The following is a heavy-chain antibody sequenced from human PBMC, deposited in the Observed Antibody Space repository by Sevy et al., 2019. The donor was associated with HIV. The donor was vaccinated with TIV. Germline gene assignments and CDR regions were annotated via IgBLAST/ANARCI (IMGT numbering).Heavy chain of an antibody. CDR3: AKAENKYYYYGMDV. V-gene: IGHV3-30*18. J-gene: IGHJ6*02. Sequence: GGSLRLSCAASGFTFSSYGMHWVRQAPGKGLEWVAVISYDGCNKYYADSVKGRFTISRDNSKNTLYLQMNSLRAEDTAVYYCAKAENKYYYYGMDVWGQGTTVTVSS. CDR2: ISYDGCNK. CDR1: GFTFSSYG.